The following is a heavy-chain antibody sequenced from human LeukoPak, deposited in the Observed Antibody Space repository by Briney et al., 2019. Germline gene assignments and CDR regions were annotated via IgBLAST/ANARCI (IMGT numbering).Heavy chain of an antibody. D-gene: IGHD6-13*01. CDR1: GGSISSYY. CDR3: ARHPWGGEQQLVPQYWYFDL. V-gene: IGHV4-59*08. CDR2: IYYSGST. J-gene: IGHJ2*01. Sequence: PSETLSLTCTVSGGSISSYYWSWIRQPPGKGLEWIGYIYYSGSTNYNPSLKSRVTISVDTSKNQFSLKLSSVTAADTAVYYCARHPWGGEQQLVPQYWYFDLWGRGTLVTVSS.